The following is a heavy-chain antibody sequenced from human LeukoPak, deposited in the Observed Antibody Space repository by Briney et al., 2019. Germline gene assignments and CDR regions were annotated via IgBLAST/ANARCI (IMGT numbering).Heavy chain of an antibody. D-gene: IGHD5-18*01. Sequence: PGGSLRLSCAVSGFTFSGYWMHWVRQVPGKGLVWVSRINGDGGTTSYADSVKGRFTISRDNAKNTLDLQMNSLRAEDTAVYYCARGAWIQLWFDAFDIWGQGTMVTVSS. V-gene: IGHV3-74*01. CDR2: INGDGGTT. CDR3: ARGAWIQLWFDAFDI. CDR1: GFTFSGYW. J-gene: IGHJ3*02.